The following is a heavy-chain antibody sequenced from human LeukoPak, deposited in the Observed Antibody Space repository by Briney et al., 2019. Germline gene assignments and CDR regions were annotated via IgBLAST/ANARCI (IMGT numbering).Heavy chain of an antibody. CDR3: TRESGAFSPFGF. V-gene: IGHV4-4*02. D-gene: IGHD1-26*01. J-gene: IGHJ4*02. Sequence: SETLSLTCAVSGGSILTTNWWSWVRQPPGKGLEWIGEVHLSGASNYNPSLKSRVNMSIDKSKNQLSLELTSVTAADTAVYYCTRESGAFSPFGFWGQGTLVTVSS. CDR1: GGSILTTNW. CDR2: VHLSGAS.